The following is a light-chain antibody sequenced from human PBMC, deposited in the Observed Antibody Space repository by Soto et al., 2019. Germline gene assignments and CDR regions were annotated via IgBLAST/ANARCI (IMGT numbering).Light chain of an antibody. CDR1: SSDIGAYDY. CDR3: CSYEGSSSFV. J-gene: IGLJ1*01. Sequence: QTVLTQPASLSGSPGQSITISCTGTSSDIGAYDYVSWFQQHPGKAPKLMISEVNNRPSGGSNRFSGSKSGNTASLTISGRHVEDAADYYCCSYEGSSSFVLGTGNKVTV. V-gene: IGLV2-14*01. CDR2: EVN.